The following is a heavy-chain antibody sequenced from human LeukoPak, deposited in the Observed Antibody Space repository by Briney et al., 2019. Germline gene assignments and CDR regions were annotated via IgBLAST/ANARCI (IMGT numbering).Heavy chain of an antibody. CDR1: GGSISSGSYY. CDR2: IHYSGRT. J-gene: IGHJ6*03. Sequence: SETLSLTCTVSGGSISSGSYYWGWVRQPPGKGLEWTGHIHYSGRTYYNPSLKSRVTISVDTSTNQFSLKLSSVTAADTAVYYCASIHNYYDSSGYYSIYMDVWGKGATVTVSS. CDR3: ASIHNYYDSSGYYSIYMDV. V-gene: IGHV4-39*01. D-gene: IGHD3-22*01.